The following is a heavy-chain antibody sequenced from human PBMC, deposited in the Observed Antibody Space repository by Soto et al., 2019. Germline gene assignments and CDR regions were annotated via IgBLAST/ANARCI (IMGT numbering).Heavy chain of an antibody. J-gene: IGHJ6*02. Sequence: ASVKVSCKTSGYSFTKYGLHWVRQAPGQRLEWMGWINPGNGDTKYSQKFQGRVTITRDTSATTAYMELSSLRSEDSAVFYCARTDCSSTSCYNYYYYGMDVWGQGTTVTVSS. CDR2: INPGNGDT. V-gene: IGHV1-3*01. CDR3: ARTDCSSTSCYNYYYYGMDV. D-gene: IGHD2-2*01. CDR1: GYSFTKYG.